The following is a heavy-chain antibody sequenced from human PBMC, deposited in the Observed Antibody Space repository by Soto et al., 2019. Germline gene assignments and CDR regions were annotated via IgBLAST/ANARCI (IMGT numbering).Heavy chain of an antibody. J-gene: IGHJ6*02. Sequence: ASVKVSCKTSGYSFTKYGLHWVRQAPGQRLEWMGWINPGNGDTKYSQKFQGRVTITRDTSATTAYMELSSLRSEDSAVFYCARTDCSSTSCYNYYYYGMDVWGQGTTVTVSS. CDR2: INPGNGDT. V-gene: IGHV1-3*01. CDR3: ARTDCSSTSCYNYYYYGMDV. D-gene: IGHD2-2*01. CDR1: GYSFTKYG.